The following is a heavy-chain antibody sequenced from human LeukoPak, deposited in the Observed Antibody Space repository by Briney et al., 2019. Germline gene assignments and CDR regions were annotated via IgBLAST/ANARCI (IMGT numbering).Heavy chain of an antibody. J-gene: IGHJ5*02. Sequence: ASVKVSCKASGYTFTSYYMYWVRQAPGQGLEWMGIINPSGGSTSYAQKFQGRVTMTGDMSTSTVYLELSSLRSEDTAVYYCASEFSSSVDPWGQGTLVTVSS. CDR1: GYTFTSYY. CDR2: INPSGGST. CDR3: ASEFSSSVDP. D-gene: IGHD6-6*01. V-gene: IGHV1-46*01.